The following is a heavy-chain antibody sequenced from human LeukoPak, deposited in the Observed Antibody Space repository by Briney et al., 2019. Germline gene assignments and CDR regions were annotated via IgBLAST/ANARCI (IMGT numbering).Heavy chain of an antibody. V-gene: IGHV4-38-2*01. CDR2: IYHSGST. J-gene: IGHJ4*02. CDR1: GYSISSGYY. D-gene: IGHD6-13*01. Sequence: PSETLSLTCAVSGYSISSGYYWGWIRQPPGKGLEWIGSIYHSGSTYYNPSLKSRVTISVDTSKNQFSLKLSSVTAADTAVYYCASLRQTPAAASISKIFDYWGQGTLVTVSS. CDR3: ASLRQTPAAASISKIFDY.